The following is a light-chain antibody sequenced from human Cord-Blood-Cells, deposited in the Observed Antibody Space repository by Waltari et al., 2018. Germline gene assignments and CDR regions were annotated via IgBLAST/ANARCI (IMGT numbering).Light chain of an antibody. CDR2: WAS. V-gene: IGKV4-1*01. CDR1: QSVLYSSNNKNY. CDR3: QQYYSTPQA. J-gene: IGKJ1*01. Sequence: DIVMTQSPDPLAVPLAERATIHCKSRQSVLYSSNNKNYLAWYQQKPRQPPTLLIYWASTRESGVPDRFSGSGSGTYFTLTISSLQAEDVAVYYCQQYYSTPQAFGQGTKVEIK.